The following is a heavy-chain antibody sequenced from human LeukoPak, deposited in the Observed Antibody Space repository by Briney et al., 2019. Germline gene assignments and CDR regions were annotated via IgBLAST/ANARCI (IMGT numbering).Heavy chain of an antibody. J-gene: IGHJ6*02. Sequence: PSETLSLTCAVYGGSFSGYYWSWIRQAPGKGLEWVSSISSSSSYIYYADSVKGRFTISRDNAKNSLYLQMNSLRAEDTAVYYCARDPGRGYSSGWYPPNGMDVWGQGTTVTVSS. CDR1: GGSFSGYY. CDR2: ISSSSSYI. CDR3: ARDPGRGYSSGWYPPNGMDV. D-gene: IGHD6-19*01. V-gene: IGHV3-21*01.